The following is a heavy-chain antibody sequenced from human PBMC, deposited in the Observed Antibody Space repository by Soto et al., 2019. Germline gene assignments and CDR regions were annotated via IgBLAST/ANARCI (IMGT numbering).Heavy chain of an antibody. V-gene: IGHV6-1*01. Sequence: SQTLSLTCAIAGDSVSSNTVAWNWITQSPSRGLEWLGRTLYRSQWLTEYATSLKSRITVSPDTSKNQFSLQLNSVTPDDTAEYYCARGYNYAFASWAQGTPVTVSS. CDR1: GDSVSSNTVA. CDR3: ARGYNYAFAS. D-gene: IGHD5-18*01. J-gene: IGHJ5*01. CDR2: TLYRSQWLT.